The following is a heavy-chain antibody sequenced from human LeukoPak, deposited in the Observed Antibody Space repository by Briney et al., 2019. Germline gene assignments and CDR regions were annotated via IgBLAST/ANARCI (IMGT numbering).Heavy chain of an antibody. V-gene: IGHV1-2*02. CDR3: AGTTYAKKFQGRVTMTRDTSISTAYMELSRLRSDDTAVYYCASDGSIRLGELFGPYFDY. CDR2: ITPNLGAP. J-gene: IGHJ4*02. CDR1: GFTFTGHY. Sequence: ASVQVSSQASGFTFTGHYIHWVRRATGQGLAWRGWITPNLGAPIYAKDCQGRVTTTWDPTSRPASPARSRPASDDPSVPYSAGTTYAKKFQGRVTMTRDTSISTAYMELSRLRSDDTAVYYCASDGSIRLGELFGPYFDYWGQGTLVTVSS. D-gene: IGHD3-10*01.